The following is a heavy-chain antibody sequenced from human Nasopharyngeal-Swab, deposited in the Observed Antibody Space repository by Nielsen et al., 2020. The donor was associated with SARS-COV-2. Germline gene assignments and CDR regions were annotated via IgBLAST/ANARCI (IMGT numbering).Heavy chain of an antibody. Sequence: SETLSLTCTVSGGSISSSSYYWGWIRQPPGKELEWIGSIYYSGSTYYNPSLKSRVTISVDTSKNQFSLKLSSVTAADTAVYYCARGESKYYFDYWGQGTLVTVSS. CDR2: IYYSGST. V-gene: IGHV4-39*07. CDR3: ARGESKYYFDY. CDR1: GGSISSSSYY. J-gene: IGHJ4*02.